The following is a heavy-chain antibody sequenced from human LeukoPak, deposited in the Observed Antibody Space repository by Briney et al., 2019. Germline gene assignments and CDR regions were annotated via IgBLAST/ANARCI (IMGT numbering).Heavy chain of an antibody. CDR3: ARERTTFGSRGFVFDS. CDR1: GFTFSNHW. D-gene: IGHD3-10*01. J-gene: IGHJ3*02. V-gene: IGHV3-7*01. CDR2: IKVDGSER. Sequence: GGSLRLSCVASGFTFSNHWMSWVRQAPGKGLEWVATIKVDGSERYYGVSAKGRFTISRDNSKNALFVQMNNLQAEDTAVYYCARERTTFGSRGFVFDSWGQGTMVAVSS.